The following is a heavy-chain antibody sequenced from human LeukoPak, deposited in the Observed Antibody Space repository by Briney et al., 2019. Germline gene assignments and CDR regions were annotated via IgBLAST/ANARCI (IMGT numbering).Heavy chain of an antibody. CDR1: GFTFSDYY. CDR2: ISSSGSTI. V-gene: IGHV3-11*04. J-gene: IGHJ4*02. Sequence: WGSLRLSCAASGFTFSDYYMSWIRQAPGKGLEWVSYISSSGSTIYYADSVKGRFTISRDNAKNSLYLQMNSLRAEDTAVYYCARRQVATIALEIYFDYWVQGTLVTVSS. D-gene: IGHD5-12*01. CDR3: ARRQVATIALEIYFDY.